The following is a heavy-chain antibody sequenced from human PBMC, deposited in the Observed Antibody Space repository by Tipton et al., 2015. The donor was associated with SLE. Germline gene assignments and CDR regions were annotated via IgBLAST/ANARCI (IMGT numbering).Heavy chain of an antibody. CDR2: IYPGDSDT. D-gene: IGHD1-14*01. CDR3: ASSLVVTGNQFDY. J-gene: IGHJ4*02. CDR1: GYSFTSYW. V-gene: IGHV5-51*03. Sequence: QSGAEVKKPGESLKIPCKGSGYSFTSYWIGWVRQMPGKGLEWMGIIYPGDSDTRYSPSFQGQVTISADKSISTAYLQWSSLKASDTAMNYCASSLVVTGNQFDYWGQGTLVTVSS.